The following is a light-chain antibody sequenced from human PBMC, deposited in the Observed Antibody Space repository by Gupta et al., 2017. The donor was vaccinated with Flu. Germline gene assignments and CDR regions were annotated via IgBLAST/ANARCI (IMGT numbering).Light chain of an antibody. Sequence: QSALTRPASVSGSPGQSITIACTNNDVSSYKYVSWYQQYPGKAPKLMIYDVNKRPAGVSDRFSGSKFGNTASLTISGLQAEDEAEYYCSSYTSSSSLVNFGGGTRLTVL. CDR3: SSYTSSSSLVN. V-gene: IGLV2-14*01. CDR1: NNDVSSYKY. J-gene: IGLJ2*01. CDR2: DVN.